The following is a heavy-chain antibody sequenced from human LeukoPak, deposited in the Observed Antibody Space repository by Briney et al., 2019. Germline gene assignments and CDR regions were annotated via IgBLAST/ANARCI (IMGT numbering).Heavy chain of an antibody. J-gene: IGHJ3*02. Sequence: SETLSLTCAVYGGSFSGYYWSWIRQPPGKGLEWIGEINHSGSTNYNPSLKSRVTISVDTSKNQFSLKLSSVTAADTAVYYCARAPSITMVRGVPGAFDTWGQGTMVTVSS. CDR3: ARAPSITMVRGVPGAFDT. D-gene: IGHD3-10*01. CDR1: GGSFSGYY. V-gene: IGHV4-34*01. CDR2: INHSGST.